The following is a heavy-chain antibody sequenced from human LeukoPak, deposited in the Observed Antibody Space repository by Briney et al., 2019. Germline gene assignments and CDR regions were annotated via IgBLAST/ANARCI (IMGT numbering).Heavy chain of an antibody. CDR2: ISYDGSNK. J-gene: IGHJ6*04. CDR1: GFTFSSYA. V-gene: IGHV3-30*04. D-gene: IGHD3-10*01. CDR3: AGPYGSGSEYYYYGMDV. Sequence: PGRSLRLSCAASGFTFSSYAMHWVRQAPGKGLEWVAVISYDGSNKYYADSVKGRFTISRDNSKNTLYLQMNSLRAEDTAVYCCAGPYGSGSEYYYYGMDVWGKGTTVTVSS.